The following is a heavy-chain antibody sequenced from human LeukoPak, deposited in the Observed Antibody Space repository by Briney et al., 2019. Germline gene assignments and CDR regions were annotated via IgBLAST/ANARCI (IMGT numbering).Heavy chain of an antibody. CDR1: GFTFSSYW. CDR2: IKSDGTT. J-gene: IGHJ1*01. CDR3: ASPPSEIGVYYPEYFRH. D-gene: IGHD3-22*01. Sequence: GGSLRLSCAASGFTFSSYWMHWVRQAPGKGLVWVSRIKSDGTTNYADSVKGRFTISRDNAKNTLSLQMNSLRAEDTGVYYCASPPSEIGVYYPEYFRHGGRGPLFTVSS. V-gene: IGHV3-74*01.